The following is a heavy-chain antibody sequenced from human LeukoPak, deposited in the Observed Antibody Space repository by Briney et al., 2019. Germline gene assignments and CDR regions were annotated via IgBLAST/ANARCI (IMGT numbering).Heavy chain of an antibody. J-gene: IGHJ4*02. V-gene: IGHV4-30-2*01. D-gene: IGHD3-9*01. Sequence: SQTLSLTCAVSGGSISSGGYSWSWIRQPPGKGLEWIGYIYHSGSTYYNPSLKSRVTISVDRSKNQFSLKLSSVTAADTAVYYCARGPYEDILTCYPSYYFDYWGQGTLVTVSS. CDR3: ARGPYEDILTCYPSYYFDY. CDR2: IYHSGST. CDR1: GGSISSGGYS.